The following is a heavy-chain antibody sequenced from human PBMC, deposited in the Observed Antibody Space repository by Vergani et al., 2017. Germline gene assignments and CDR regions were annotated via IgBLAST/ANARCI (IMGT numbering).Heavy chain of an antibody. J-gene: IGHJ3*02. Sequence: QVQLVQSGAEVKKPGASVKVSCKVSGYPLTELSMHWVRQAPGKGLEWMGGFDPEDGETIYAQKFQGRVTMTEDTSTDTAYMELSSLRSEDTAVYYCATRDYYGSGRSGAFDIWGQGTMVTVSS. CDR1: GYPLTELS. V-gene: IGHV1-24*01. CDR2: FDPEDGET. CDR3: ATRDYYGSGRSGAFDI. D-gene: IGHD3-10*01.